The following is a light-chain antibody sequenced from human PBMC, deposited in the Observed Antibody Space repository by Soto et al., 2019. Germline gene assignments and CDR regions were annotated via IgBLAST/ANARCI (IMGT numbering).Light chain of an antibody. CDR2: GAS. J-gene: IGKJ2*01. CDR3: QQYNYWPPYT. CDR1: QSVSSN. V-gene: IGKV3-15*01. Sequence: EIVMTQSPATLSVSPGERATLPCRASQSVSSNLAWYQQKPGQAPRLLIYGASTRATGIPARFSGSGSGTEFTLTISSLQSEDFAVYYCQQYNYWPPYTFGQGTKLEIK.